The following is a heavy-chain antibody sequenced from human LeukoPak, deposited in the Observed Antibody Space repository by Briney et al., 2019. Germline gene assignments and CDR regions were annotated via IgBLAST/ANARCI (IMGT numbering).Heavy chain of an antibody. D-gene: IGHD5-18*01. V-gene: IGHV4-30-4*08. Sequence: PSETLSLTCTVSGGSISSGDYYWSWIRQPPGEGLEWIGYIYYSGSTYYNPSLKSRVTISVDTSKNQFSLKLSSVTAADTAVYYCARGGLWSYFDYWGQGTLVTVSS. J-gene: IGHJ4*02. CDR3: ARGGLWSYFDY. CDR2: IYYSGST. CDR1: GGSISSGDYY.